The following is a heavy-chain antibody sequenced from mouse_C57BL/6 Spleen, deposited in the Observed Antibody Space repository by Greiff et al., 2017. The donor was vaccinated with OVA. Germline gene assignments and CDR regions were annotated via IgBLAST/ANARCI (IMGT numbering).Heavy chain of an antibody. Sequence: DVQLVESGGGLVKPGGSLKLSCAACGFTFSSYAMSWVRQTPEKRLEWVATISDGGSYTYYPDNVKGRFTISRDNAKNNLYLQMSHLKSEDTAMYYCARNGKGAMDYWGQGTSVTVSS. D-gene: IGHD2-1*01. CDR3: ARNGKGAMDY. CDR2: ISDGGSYT. J-gene: IGHJ4*01. CDR1: GFTFSSYA. V-gene: IGHV5-4*01.